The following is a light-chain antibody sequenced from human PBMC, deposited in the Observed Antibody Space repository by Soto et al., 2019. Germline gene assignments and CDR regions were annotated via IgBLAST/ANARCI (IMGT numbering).Light chain of an antibody. CDR1: QSISID. Sequence: EIVLTQSPVTLSLSPGEGATLSCKASQSISIDLAWYQQKHGQVPRLLIYDASSRATGIPGRFTGSGSGTDFTLTMSSIEPEDFEVYYCQQRGNWPRTWAFGQGTKVEV. V-gene: IGKV3-11*01. CDR2: DAS. CDR3: QQRGNWPRTWA. J-gene: IGKJ1*01.